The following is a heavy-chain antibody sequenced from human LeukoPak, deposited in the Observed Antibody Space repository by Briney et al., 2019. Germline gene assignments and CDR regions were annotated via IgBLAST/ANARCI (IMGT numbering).Heavy chain of an antibody. CDR2: IHYSGST. CDR3: ARDNSNY. CDR1: GGSISSYY. V-gene: IGHV4-59*12. J-gene: IGHJ4*02. Sequence: SETLSLTCTVSGGSISSYYWSWIRQPPGKGLEWIGYIHYSGSTNYNPSLKSRLTMSVDTSKNQFSLRLSSVTAADTAVYYCARDNSNYWGQGTLVTVSS.